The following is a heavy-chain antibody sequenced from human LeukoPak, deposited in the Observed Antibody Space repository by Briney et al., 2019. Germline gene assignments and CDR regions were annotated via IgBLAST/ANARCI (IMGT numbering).Heavy chain of an antibody. CDR1: GFTFSNSW. CDR2: INSDGSST. J-gene: IGHJ6*02. CDR3: TRGGYSYGIYGMDV. V-gene: IGHV3-74*01. D-gene: IGHD5-18*01. Sequence: GGSLRLSCAASGFTFSNSWMHWFRQAPGKGLVWVSRINSDGSSTAYADSVKGRFTISRDNAKNTLDLQVNSLRAEDSAVYYCTRGGYSYGIYGMDVWGQGTTVTVSS.